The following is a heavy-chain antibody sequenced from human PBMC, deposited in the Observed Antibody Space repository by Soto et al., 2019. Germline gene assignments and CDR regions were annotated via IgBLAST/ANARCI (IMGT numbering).Heavy chain of an antibody. CDR2: IYGDDDT. D-gene: IGHD2-15*01. V-gene: IGHV2-5*02. Sequence: QITLKESGPTLVKPTQTLTLTCTFSGFSLSTYAVGVGWIRQPPGKALEWLAVIYGDDDTRYSPSLKSRLSISKDTSKNQVVLTMTNMDPVDTATYYCAHRPCLAGYCGGGSATYKGGAFDIWGQGTMVTVS. J-gene: IGHJ3*02. CDR3: AHRPCLAGYCGGGSATYKGGAFDI. CDR1: GFSLSTYAVG.